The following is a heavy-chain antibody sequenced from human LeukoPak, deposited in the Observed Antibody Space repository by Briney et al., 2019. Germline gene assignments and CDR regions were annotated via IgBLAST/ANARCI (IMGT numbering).Heavy chain of an antibody. CDR2: IYYSGTT. D-gene: IGHD6-13*01. V-gene: IGHV4-59*01. Sequence: ASETLSLTCTVSGGSISSYYWSWIRQPPGKGLEWIGYIYYSGTTNYNPSLKSRVTISVDTSKNQLSLTLSSVTAADTAVYYCARGVYIAAAQYGYWGEGTLVTVSS. J-gene: IGHJ1*01. CDR3: ARGVYIAAAQYGY. CDR1: GGSISSYY.